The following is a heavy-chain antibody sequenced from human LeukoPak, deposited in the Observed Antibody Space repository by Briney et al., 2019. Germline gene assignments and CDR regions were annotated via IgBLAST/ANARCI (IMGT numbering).Heavy chain of an antibody. CDR2: TYTSGST. J-gene: IGHJ4*02. CDR3: ARRRWNYAFDY. CDR1: GGSISSYY. D-gene: IGHD1-7*01. Sequence: MTSETLSLTCTVSGGSISSYYWSWIRQPPGKGLEWIGYTYTSGSTNYNPSLKSRVTISVDTSKNQFSLKLSSVTAADTAVYYCARRRWNYAFDYWGQGTLVTVSS. V-gene: IGHV4-4*09.